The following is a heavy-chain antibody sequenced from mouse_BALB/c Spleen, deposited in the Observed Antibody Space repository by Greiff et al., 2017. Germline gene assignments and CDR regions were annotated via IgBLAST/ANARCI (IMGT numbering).Heavy chain of an antibody. J-gene: IGHJ2*01. CDR2: INPDSSTI. CDR1: GFDFSRYW. CDR3: ARQPLYFDY. V-gene: IGHV4-1*02. Sequence: EVQVVESGGGLVQPGGSLKLSCAASGFDFSRYWMSWVRQAPGKGLEWIGEINPDSSTINYTPSLKDKFIISRDNAKNTLYLQMSKVRSEDTALYYCARQPLYFDYWGQGTTLTVSS.